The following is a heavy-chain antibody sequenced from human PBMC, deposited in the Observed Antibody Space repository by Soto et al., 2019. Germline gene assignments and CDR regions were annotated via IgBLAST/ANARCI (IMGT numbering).Heavy chain of an antibody. CDR3: ARDHYDFWSGYYNRNQPNFGY. Sequence: ASVKVSCKASGYTFTSYGISWARQAPGQGLEWMGWISAYNGNTNYAQKLQGRVTMTTDTSTSTAYMELRSLRSDDTAVYYCARDHYDFWSGYYNRNQPNFGYWGQGTLVTVSS. CDR1: GYTFTSYG. V-gene: IGHV1-18*01. CDR2: ISAYNGNT. D-gene: IGHD3-3*01. J-gene: IGHJ4*02.